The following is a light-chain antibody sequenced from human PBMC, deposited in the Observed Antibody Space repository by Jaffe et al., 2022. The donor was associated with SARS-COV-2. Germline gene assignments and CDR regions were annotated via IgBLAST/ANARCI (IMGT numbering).Light chain of an antibody. CDR1: ESVSRNY. CDR2: GAS. J-gene: IGKJ4*01. V-gene: IGKV3-20*01. Sequence: IVLTQSPDTLSLSPGERATLSCRAGESVSRNYLAWYQQKPGQAPRLLIQGASSRATGVPDRFSGSGSGTDFTLTISRLEPEDSAVYYCQQYDKSPPLTFGGGTKVEIK. CDR3: QQYDKSPPLT.